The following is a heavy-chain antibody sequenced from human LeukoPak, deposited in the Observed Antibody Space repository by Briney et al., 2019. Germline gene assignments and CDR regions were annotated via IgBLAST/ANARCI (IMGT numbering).Heavy chain of an antibody. V-gene: IGHV4-59*01. CDR2: IYYSGST. D-gene: IGHD3-10*01. CDR1: GGSISSYY. J-gene: IGHJ3*02. CDR3: ARDGGYGSGAFDI. Sequence: SETLSLTCTVSGGSISSYYWGWIRQPPGKGLEWIGYIYYSGSTNYNPSLKSRVTISVDTSKNQFSLKLSSVTAADTAVYYCARDGGYGSGAFDIWGQGTMVTVSS.